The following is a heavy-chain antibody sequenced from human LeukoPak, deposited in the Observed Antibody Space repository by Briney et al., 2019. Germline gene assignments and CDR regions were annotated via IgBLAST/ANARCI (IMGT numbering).Heavy chain of an antibody. D-gene: IGHD3-10*01. CDR2: INPNSGGT. Sequence: ASVKVSCKASGYTFTGYYMHWVRQAPGQGLEWMGWINPNSGGTNYAQKFQGRVTMTRDTSISTAYMELSRLSSDDTAVYYCARGAGEFGEFDFDYWGQGTLVIVSS. J-gene: IGHJ4*02. CDR3: ARGAGEFGEFDFDY. CDR1: GYTFTGYY. V-gene: IGHV1-2*02.